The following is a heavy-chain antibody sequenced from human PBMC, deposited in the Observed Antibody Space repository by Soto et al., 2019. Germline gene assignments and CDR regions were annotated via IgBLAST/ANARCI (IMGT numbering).Heavy chain of an antibody. CDR1: GGSISSSSYY. CDR3: ARHPHGYYYDSSGYYPRSNYFDY. Sequence: PSETLSLTCTVSGGSISSSSYYWGWIRQPPGKGLEWIGSIYYSGSTYYNPSLKSRVTISVDTSKNQFSLKLSSVTAADTAVYYCARHPHGYYYDSSGYYPRSNYFDYWGQGTLVTVSS. D-gene: IGHD3-22*01. CDR2: IYYSGST. J-gene: IGHJ4*02. V-gene: IGHV4-39*01.